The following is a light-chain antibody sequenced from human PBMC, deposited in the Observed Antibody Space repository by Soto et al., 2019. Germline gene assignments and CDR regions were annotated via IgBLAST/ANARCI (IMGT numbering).Light chain of an antibody. V-gene: IGLV4-69*01. J-gene: IGLJ2*01. CDR3: PTWGTGIVV. CDR1: SGHSSYA. CDR2: LNSDGSH. Sequence: QLVLTQSPSASASLGASVKLTCTLSSGHSSYAIAWHQQQPEKGPRYLMKLNSDGSHSKGDGIPDRFSGSSSGAERYLTISSLQSEDEADYYCPTWGTGIVVFGGGTKVTVL.